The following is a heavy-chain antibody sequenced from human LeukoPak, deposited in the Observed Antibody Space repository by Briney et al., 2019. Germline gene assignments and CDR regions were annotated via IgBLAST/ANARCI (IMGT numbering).Heavy chain of an antibody. CDR3: AKASGRTRPPNWFDP. V-gene: IGHV3-23*01. J-gene: IGHJ5*02. D-gene: IGHD3/OR15-3a*01. CDR1: GFTFSSYA. CDR2: FSGTSST. Sequence: PGGSLRLSCAASGFTFSSYAMSWVRQAPGKGLEWVSTFSGTSSTFYADSVKGRFTISRDNSKNTLYLQMNSLRAEDTAVYYCAKASGRTRPPNWFDPWGQGTLVTVSS.